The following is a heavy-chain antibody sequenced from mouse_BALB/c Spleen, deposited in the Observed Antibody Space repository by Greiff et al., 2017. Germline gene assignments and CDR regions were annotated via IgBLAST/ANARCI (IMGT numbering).Heavy chain of an antibody. J-gene: IGHJ2*01. CDR2: ISSGGSYT. D-gene: IGHD2-4*01. CDR1: GFTFSSYA. Sequence: EVQVVESGGGLVKPGGSLKLSCAASGFTFSSYAMSWVRQSPEKRLEWVAEISSGGSYTYYPDTVPGRFTIARDNAKNTLYLEMSSLRSEDTAMYYCARARSTMTLYYFDYWGQGTTLTVSS. V-gene: IGHV5-9-4*01. CDR3: ARARSTMTLYYFDY.